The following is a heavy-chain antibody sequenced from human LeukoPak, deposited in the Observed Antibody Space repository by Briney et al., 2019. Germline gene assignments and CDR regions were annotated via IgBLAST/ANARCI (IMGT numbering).Heavy chain of an antibody. CDR1: GYSFTSYW. CDR2: IYPGDSDT. J-gene: IGHJ3*02. CDR3: ARQEDLLYAFDI. Sequence: GAALQISCKGSGYSFTSYWIGWVRPMPGKGVEWMGIIYPGDSDTRYSPSFQGQVTISADKSISTAYLQWSSLKASDTAMYYCARQEDLLYAFDIWGQGTMVTVSS. V-gene: IGHV5-51*01.